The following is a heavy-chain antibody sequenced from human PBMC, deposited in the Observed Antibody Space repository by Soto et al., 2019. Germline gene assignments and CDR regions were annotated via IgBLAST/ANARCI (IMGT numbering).Heavy chain of an antibody. V-gene: IGHV3-7*03. CDR2: IKQDGSEK. CDR3: ARAGSGWDPNWFDP. J-gene: IGHJ5*02. Sequence: EVQLVESGGGLVQPGGSLRLSCAASGFTFSSYWMSWVRQAPGKGLEWVANIKQDGSEKYYVDSVKGRFTISRDNAKNSLYLQMNSLRAEDTAVYYCARAGSGWDPNWFDPWGQGTLVTVSS. D-gene: IGHD6-19*01. CDR1: GFTFSSYW.